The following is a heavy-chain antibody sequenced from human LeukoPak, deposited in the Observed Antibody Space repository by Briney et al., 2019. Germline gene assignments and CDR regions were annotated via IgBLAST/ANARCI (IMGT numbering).Heavy chain of an antibody. CDR1: GFTFSSYA. CDR3: ARESGSSSWYEAFDI. Sequence: GGSLRLSCAASGFTFSSYAMSWVRQAPGKGLEWVSAISGSGGSTYYADSVKGRFTISRDNAKNSLYLQMNSLRAEDTAVYYCARESGSSSWYEAFDIWGQGTMVTVSS. V-gene: IGHV3-23*01. J-gene: IGHJ3*02. CDR2: ISGSGGST. D-gene: IGHD6-13*01.